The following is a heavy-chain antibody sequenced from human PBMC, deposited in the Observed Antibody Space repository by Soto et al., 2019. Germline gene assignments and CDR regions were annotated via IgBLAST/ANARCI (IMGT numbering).Heavy chain of an antibody. CDR3: AREGGRGSWYRYYGMDV. CDR2: ISYDGSNK. D-gene: IGHD6-13*01. CDR1: GFTFSSYA. V-gene: IGHV3-30-3*01. J-gene: IGHJ6*02. Sequence: QVQLVESGGGVVQPGRSLRLSCAASGFTFSSYAMHWVRQAPGKGLEWVAVISYDGSNKYYADSVKGRFTISRDNSKNTLYLQMNSLRAEDTAVYYCAREGGRGSWYRYYGMDVWGQGTTVTVSS.